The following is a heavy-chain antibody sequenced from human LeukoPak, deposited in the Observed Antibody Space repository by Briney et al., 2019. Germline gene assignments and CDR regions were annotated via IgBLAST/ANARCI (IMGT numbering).Heavy chain of an antibody. Sequence: LRLSCAASGFTFSDYYMSWIRQAPGKGLEWIGYIYYSGSTYYNPSLKSRVTISVDTSKNQFSLKLSSVTAADTAVYYCARVYDFWSGHNWFDPWGQGTLVTVSS. CDR1: GFTFSDYY. D-gene: IGHD3-3*01. CDR3: ARVYDFWSGHNWFDP. J-gene: IGHJ5*02. CDR2: IYYSGST. V-gene: IGHV4-30-4*01.